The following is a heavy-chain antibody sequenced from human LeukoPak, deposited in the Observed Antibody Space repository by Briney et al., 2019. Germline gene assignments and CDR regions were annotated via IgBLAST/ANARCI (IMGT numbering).Heavy chain of an antibody. D-gene: IGHD3-22*01. CDR2: IQYSGST. V-gene: IGHV4-61*01. CDR3: ARYYDSSGYWSTPHFDS. J-gene: IGHJ4*02. Sequence: PSETLSLTCTVSGDSVSGISFYWSWIRQPPGRGLQYIGYIQYSGSTNYNPSLKSRVTISVDTSKNQSSLKLSSVTAADTAVYYCARYYDSSGYWSTPHFDSWGQGTLVTVSS. CDR1: GDSVSGISFY.